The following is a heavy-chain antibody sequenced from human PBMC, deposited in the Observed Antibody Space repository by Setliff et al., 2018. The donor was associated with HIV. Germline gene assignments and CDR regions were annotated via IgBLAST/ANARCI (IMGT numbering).Heavy chain of an antibody. CDR1: GYTFTDYF. Sequence: ASVKVSCKASGYTFTDYFMHWVRQAPGQGLEWMGWISPNNGDTNIPQTFQGRVTMNRDTSINTAYMEFISLRSDDTAVYYCALHYVSLREWFDPWGPGTLVTVSS. J-gene: IGHJ5*02. CDR2: ISPNNGDT. CDR3: ALHYVSLREWFDP. V-gene: IGHV1-2*02. D-gene: IGHD3-10*02.